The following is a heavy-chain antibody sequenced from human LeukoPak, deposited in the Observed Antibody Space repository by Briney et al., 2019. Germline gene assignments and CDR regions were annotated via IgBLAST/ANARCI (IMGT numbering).Heavy chain of an antibody. J-gene: IGHJ4*02. Sequence: GGSLRLSCAAPGFTFSSNAMSWVRQAPGKGLEWVSAISGSGGSTYYADSVKGRFTISRDNSKNTVFLQMNSLRAEDTAIYYCAKGAYDYIEIGYFDSWGQGTLVTVSS. V-gene: IGHV3-23*01. D-gene: IGHD5-12*01. CDR3: AKGAYDYIEIGYFDS. CDR2: ISGSGGST. CDR1: GFTFSSNA.